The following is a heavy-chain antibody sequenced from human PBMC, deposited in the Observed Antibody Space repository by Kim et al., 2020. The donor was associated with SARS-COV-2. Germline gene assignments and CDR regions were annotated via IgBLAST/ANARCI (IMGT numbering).Heavy chain of an antibody. CDR1: GYRFTDLS. CDR3: VTRDGALIPLAACGVAFDI. V-gene: IGHV1-24*01. CDR2: FDRLGGET. D-gene: IGHD2-15*01. J-gene: IGHJ3*02. Sequence: ASVKVSCRAAGYRFTDLSMHWVRQAPGKGLEWMGCFDRLGGETNYAQKFQGRITMTKDTSTDTVHMELRDLRAEDTAVYYCVTRDGALIPLAACGVAFDI.